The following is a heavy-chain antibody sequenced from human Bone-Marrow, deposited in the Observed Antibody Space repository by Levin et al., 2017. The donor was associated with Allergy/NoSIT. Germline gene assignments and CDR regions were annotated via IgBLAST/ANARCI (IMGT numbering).Heavy chain of an antibody. CDR3: ANVDSGQRNS. D-gene: IGHD1/OR15-1a*01. V-gene: IGHV6-1*01. CDR1: GDIVSSNRAA. J-gene: IGHJ4*02. Sequence: ASETLSLTCVISGDIVSSNRAAWSWIRQSPSRGLEWLARTYYRSKWYNDYEVSVKGRVTINADTSKNQFSLQLNSVTPEDTAVYYCANVDSGQRNSWGQGTLVTVSS. CDR2: TYYRSKWYN.